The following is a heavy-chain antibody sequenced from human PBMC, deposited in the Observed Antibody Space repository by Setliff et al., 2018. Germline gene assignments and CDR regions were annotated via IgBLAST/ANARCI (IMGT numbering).Heavy chain of an antibody. CDR1: GYTFSSYA. D-gene: IGHD2-2*01. CDR3: ARDLGYCSRTSCHGDWFDP. J-gene: IGHJ5*02. V-gene: IGHV7-4-1*02. Sequence: ASVKVSCKASGYTFSSYAMNWVRQAPGQGLEWMGRINTITGNSTYAQGFTGRFVFSLDTSVSTAYLQISSLKPEDTAVYYCARDLGYCSRTSCHGDWFDPWGQGTLVTVSS. CDR2: INTITGNS.